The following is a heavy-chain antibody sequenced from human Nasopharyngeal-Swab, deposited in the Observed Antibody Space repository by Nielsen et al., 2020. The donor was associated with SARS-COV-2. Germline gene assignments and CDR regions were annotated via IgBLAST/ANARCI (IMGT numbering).Heavy chain of an antibody. CDR2: INHSGST. J-gene: IGHJ4*02. Sequence: PGKGLEWIGEINHSGSTNYNPSLKSRVTISVDTSKNQFSLKLSSVTAADTAVYYSARGLSSGPFDYWGQGTLVTVSS. CDR3: ARGLSSGPFDY. V-gene: IGHV4-34*01. D-gene: IGHD6-19*01.